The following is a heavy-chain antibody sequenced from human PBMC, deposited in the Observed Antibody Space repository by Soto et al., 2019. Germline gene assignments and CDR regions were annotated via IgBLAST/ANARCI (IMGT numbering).Heavy chain of an antibody. CDR3: ARVPFYYYYGMDV. J-gene: IGHJ6*02. CDR2: INHSGST. CDR1: GGSFSGYY. V-gene: IGHV4-34*01. Sequence: SATLSLTCAVYGGSFSGYYWSWIRQPPGKGLEWIGEINHSGSTNYNPSLKSRVTISVDTPKNQFSLKLSSVTAADTAVYYCARVPFYYYYGMDVWGQGTTVTVSS.